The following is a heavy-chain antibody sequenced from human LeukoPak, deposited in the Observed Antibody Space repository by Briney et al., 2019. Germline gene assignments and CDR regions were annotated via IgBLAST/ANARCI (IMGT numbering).Heavy chain of an antibody. CDR2: IWYDGSNK. Sequence: GRSLRLSCAASGFTFSSYGMQWVRQAPGKGLEWVEVIWYDGSNKYYADSVKGRFTISRDNSKNTLYLQMNSLRAEDTAVYYCARGGPAGYCSSTSCYYPFDYWGQGTLVTVSS. CDR3: ARGGPAGYCSSTSCYYPFDY. D-gene: IGHD2-2*03. V-gene: IGHV3-33*01. J-gene: IGHJ4*02. CDR1: GFTFSSYG.